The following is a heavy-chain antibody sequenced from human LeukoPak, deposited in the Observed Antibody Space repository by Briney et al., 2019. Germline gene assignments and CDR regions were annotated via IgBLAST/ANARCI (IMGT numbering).Heavy chain of an antibody. D-gene: IGHD6-19*01. CDR1: GGSISSHY. Sequence: SETLSLTCTISGGSISSHYWSWIRQSAGKGLEWIGRMFISGRTNYNPSLQSRVTMSLDKSKNQFSLNLNSVTAADTAVYFCARDGGWGWFGPWGRGTPVTVSS. J-gene: IGHJ5*02. CDR3: ARDGGWGWFGP. V-gene: IGHV4-4*07. CDR2: MFISGRT.